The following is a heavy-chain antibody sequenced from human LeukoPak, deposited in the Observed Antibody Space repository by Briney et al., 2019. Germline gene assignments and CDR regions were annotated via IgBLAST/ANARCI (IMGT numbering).Heavy chain of an antibody. CDR2: INPSGGST. CDR1: GYTFTSYH. Sequence: ASVKVSCMASGYTFTSYHIHWVRQAPGQGLEWMGVINPSGGSTSYAQKFQGRVTMTRDASTSTVYMELSSLRSEDTAVYYCARGDIDYWGQGTLVTVSS. J-gene: IGHJ4*02. CDR3: ARGDIDY. D-gene: IGHD2-15*01. V-gene: IGHV1-46*03.